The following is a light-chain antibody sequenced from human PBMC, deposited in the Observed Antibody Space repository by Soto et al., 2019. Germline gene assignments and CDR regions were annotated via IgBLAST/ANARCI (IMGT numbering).Light chain of an antibody. Sequence: QPVLTQPGSEYGSPGHSITISCTGTGSDIGSYKYVSWYQQHPGKAPKLIIFEVNNRPSGVSDRFSGSKSGNTASLIISGLQAEDEADYHFASYTSSSSIGDIGSGTQVT. J-gene: IGLJ1*01. V-gene: IGLV2-14*03. CDR1: GSDIGSYKY. CDR2: EVN. CDR3: ASYTSSSSIGD.